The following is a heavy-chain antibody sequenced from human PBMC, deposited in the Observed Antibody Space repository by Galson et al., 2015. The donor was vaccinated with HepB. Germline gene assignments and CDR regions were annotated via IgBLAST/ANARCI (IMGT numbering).Heavy chain of an antibody. D-gene: IGHD6-19*01. V-gene: IGHV3-30*04. Sequence: SLRLSCAASGSTFSNFAMNWVRQAPGRGLEWVAVVSSDGIHTNYADSVKGRFTISRDNSEKTLFLQLNSLRAEDTAVYYCARVRSVAGTIGFDNWGQGTLVTVSS. J-gene: IGHJ4*02. CDR3: ARVRSVAGTIGFDN. CDR1: GSTFSNFA. CDR2: VSSDGIHT.